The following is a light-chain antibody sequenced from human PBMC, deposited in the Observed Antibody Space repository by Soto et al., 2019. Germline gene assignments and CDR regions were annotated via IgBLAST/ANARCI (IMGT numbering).Light chain of an antibody. J-gene: IGKJ4*01. CDR2: AAS. CDR3: QQSYSTPET. CDR1: QSINSY. V-gene: IGKV1-39*01. Sequence: DIQMTQSPSSLSASVGDRVTITCRASQSINSYLNWYQHKPGKAPKLLIYAASSLQSGVPSRFSGSGSGTDFTITIRSLQPEDFATFYCQQSYSTPETFGGGTKVEIQ.